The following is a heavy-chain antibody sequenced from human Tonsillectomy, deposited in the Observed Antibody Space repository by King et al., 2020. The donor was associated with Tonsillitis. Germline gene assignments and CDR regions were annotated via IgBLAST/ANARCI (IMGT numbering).Heavy chain of an antibody. CDR1: GFTVSSNY. V-gene: IGHV3-66*01. Sequence: VQLVESGGGLVQPGGSLRLSCAASGFTVSSNYMTWVRQAPGKGLEWVSVIYSGGSTYYADSVKGRFTISRDNSKNTLYLQMNSLRAEDTAVYYCAREETSYYYYHGIDVWGQGTTVTVSS. J-gene: IGHJ6*02. CDR3: AREETSYYYYHGIDV. CDR2: IYSGGST.